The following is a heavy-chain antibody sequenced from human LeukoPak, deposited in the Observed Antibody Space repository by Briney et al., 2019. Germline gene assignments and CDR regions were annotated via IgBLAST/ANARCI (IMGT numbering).Heavy chain of an antibody. CDR2: IKSKTDGGTT. V-gene: IGHV3-15*01. Sequence: NAGGSLRLSCAASGFTFSNAWMSWVRQAPGKGLEWVGRIKSKTDGGTTDYAAPVKGRFTISRDDSKNTLYLQMNSLKTEDTAVYYCTTGAVLEWLRPFDYWGQGTLVTVSS. D-gene: IGHD5-12*01. CDR3: TTGAVLEWLRPFDY. CDR1: GFTFSNAW. J-gene: IGHJ4*02.